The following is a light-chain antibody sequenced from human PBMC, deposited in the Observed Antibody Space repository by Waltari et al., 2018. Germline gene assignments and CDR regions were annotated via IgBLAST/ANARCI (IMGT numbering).Light chain of an antibody. CDR3: QQYRSSLPIT. Sequence: EAVFTRAPGPLELSPGDRARLPCRARQSVSSSYLAWYQQKLGQAPRLLIYGASSRATGIPDRFSGSGSGTDFTLTISRLEPEDFAVYYCQQYRSSLPITFGQGTRLEIK. V-gene: IGKV3-20*01. CDR1: QSVSSSY. J-gene: IGKJ5*01. CDR2: GAS.